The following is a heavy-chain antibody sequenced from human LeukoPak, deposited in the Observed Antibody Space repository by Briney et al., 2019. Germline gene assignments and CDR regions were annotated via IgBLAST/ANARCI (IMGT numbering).Heavy chain of an antibody. J-gene: IGHJ3*02. CDR2: ISGSGGST. D-gene: IGHD2-2*01. Sequence: GGSLRLSCAASRFKFSNYAMHWVRQAPGKGLEWVSAISGSGGSTYYADSVKGRFTISRDNSKNTLYLQMNSLRAEDTAVYYCALRAYIVVVPAALDAFDIWGQGTMVTVSS. CDR3: ALRAYIVVVPAALDAFDI. V-gene: IGHV3-23*01. CDR1: RFKFSNYA.